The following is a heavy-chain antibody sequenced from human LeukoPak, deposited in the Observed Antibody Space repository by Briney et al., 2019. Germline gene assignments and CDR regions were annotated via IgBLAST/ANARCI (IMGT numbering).Heavy chain of an antibody. CDR1: GGTFSSSA. CDR2: IIPIFGTA. Sequence: ASVKVSCKASGGTFSSSAISWVRQAPGQGLEWMGGIIPIFGTANYAQKFQGRVTITADESTSTAYMELSSLRSEDTAVYYCARGRQSSSSPLDYWGQGTLVTVSS. J-gene: IGHJ4*02. D-gene: IGHD6-6*01. V-gene: IGHV1-69*13. CDR3: ARGRQSSSSPLDY.